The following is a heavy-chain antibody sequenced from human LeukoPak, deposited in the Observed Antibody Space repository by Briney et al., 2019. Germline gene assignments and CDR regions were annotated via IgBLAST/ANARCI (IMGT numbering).Heavy chain of an antibody. CDR3: ARDGGIAAAGTLDYFDY. CDR2: ISYDGSNK. V-gene: IGHV3-30-3*01. CDR1: GFTFSSYA. Sequence: GRSLTLSCAASGFTFSSYAMHWVRQAPGKGLEWVAVISYDGSNKYYADSVKGRFTISRDNSKNTLYLQMNSLRAEDTAVYYCARDGGIAAAGTLDYFDYWGQGTLVTVSS. J-gene: IGHJ4*02. D-gene: IGHD6-13*01.